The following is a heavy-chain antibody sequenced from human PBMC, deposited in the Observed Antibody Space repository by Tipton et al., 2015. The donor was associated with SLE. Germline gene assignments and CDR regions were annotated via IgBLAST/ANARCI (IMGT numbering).Heavy chain of an antibody. CDR3: ARGSR. CDR2: ITTDGRDT. Sequence: FLRLSCAASGFTFTRFAMHWVRQAPGRGLEYVSAITTDGRDTFYADSVKGRFTISRDNSKDTLYLHMASLTADDTAIYFCARGSRWGQGTLVTVSS. CDR1: GFTFTRFA. V-gene: IGHV3-64*02. J-gene: IGHJ4*02.